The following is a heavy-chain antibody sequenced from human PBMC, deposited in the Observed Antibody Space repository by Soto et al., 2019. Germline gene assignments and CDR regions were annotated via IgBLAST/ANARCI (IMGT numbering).Heavy chain of an antibody. Sequence: PSETLSLTCTVPGGSISTYYWSWIRQPPGKGLEWIGYIYYSGSTNYNPSLKSRVTISVDTSKNQFSLKLSSVSAADTAVYYCARDGSRYDFWSGPYYFDYWGQGTLVTVPQ. CDR1: GGSISTYY. CDR2: IYYSGST. CDR3: ARDGSRYDFWSGPYYFDY. V-gene: IGHV4-59*01. D-gene: IGHD3-3*01. J-gene: IGHJ4*02.